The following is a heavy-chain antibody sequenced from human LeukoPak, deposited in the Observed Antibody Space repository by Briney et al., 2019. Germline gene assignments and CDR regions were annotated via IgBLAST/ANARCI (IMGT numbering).Heavy chain of an antibody. Sequence: SQTLSPTCTLSGGSTSSVDYYWSWIRQPPGKGLEWIVYIYYSGSTYYNPSLKSRVTISVDTSKNQCSLKLSSVTAADTAVYYCARDRLRVGATQPWGQGTLVTVSS. D-gene: IGHD1-26*01. CDR3: ARDRLRVGATQP. CDR2: IYYSGST. V-gene: IGHV4-30-4*08. CDR1: GGSTSSVDYY. J-gene: IGHJ5*02.